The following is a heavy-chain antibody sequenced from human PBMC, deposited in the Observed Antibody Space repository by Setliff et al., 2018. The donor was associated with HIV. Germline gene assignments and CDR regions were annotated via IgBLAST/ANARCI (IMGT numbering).Heavy chain of an antibody. CDR1: GYIFTNDP. V-gene: IGHV7-4-1*02. J-gene: IGHJ4*02. CDR2: VNTETGNP. Sequence: ASVKVSCKASGYIFTNDPMNWVRQAPGQGLEWMGWVNTETGNPTYAQDFTGRFVFSLDTSVNTAYLEISGLKIEDTAVYFCAREFLLGDLSFQANWGQGTLVTVSS. CDR3: AREFLLGDLSFQAN. D-gene: IGHD3-16*02.